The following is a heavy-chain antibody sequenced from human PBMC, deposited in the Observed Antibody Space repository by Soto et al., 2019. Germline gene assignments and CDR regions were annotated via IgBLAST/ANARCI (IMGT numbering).Heavy chain of an antibody. CDR1: GFTFSNYW. CDR3: ARGGCSRGTCYSGG. J-gene: IGHJ4*02. D-gene: IGHD2-15*01. Sequence: EVQLVESGGGLVQPGGSLRLSCAASGFTFSNYWMHWVRKAPGKGLVWVSRINGDGSSTNYADPVKGRFTISRDNAKNTLYLQMSSLRAEDTAVYYCARGGCSRGTCYSGGWGQGTLVTVSS. CDR2: INGDGSST. V-gene: IGHV3-74*01.